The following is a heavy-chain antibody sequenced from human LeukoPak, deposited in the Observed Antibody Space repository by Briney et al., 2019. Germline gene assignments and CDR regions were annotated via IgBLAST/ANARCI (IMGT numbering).Heavy chain of an antibody. V-gene: IGHV3-11*01. J-gene: IGHJ4*02. CDR1: GFTFSDDY. CDR3: ARPPSDSSGYPFDY. D-gene: IGHD3-22*01. CDR2: ISSSGSTI. Sequence: PGGSLRLSCAASGFTFSDDYMSWIRQAPGKGLERVSYISSSGSTIYYADSVKGRFTISRDNAKNSLYLQMNSLRAEDTAVYYCARPPSDSSGYPFDYWGQGTLVTVSS.